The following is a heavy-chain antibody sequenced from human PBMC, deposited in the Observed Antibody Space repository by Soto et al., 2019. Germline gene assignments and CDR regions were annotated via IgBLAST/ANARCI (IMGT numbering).Heavy chain of an antibody. V-gene: IGHV4-4*02. D-gene: IGHD5-12*01. CDR3: ARDLGYSGYDLAY. Sequence: PSETLSLTCAVSGGSISSSNWWSWVRQPPGKGLEWIGEIYHSGSTNYNPSLKSRVTISVDKSKNQFSLKLSSVTAADTAVYYCARDLGYSGYDLAYWGQGTLVTVSS. CDR1: GGSISSSNW. J-gene: IGHJ4*02. CDR2: IYHSGST.